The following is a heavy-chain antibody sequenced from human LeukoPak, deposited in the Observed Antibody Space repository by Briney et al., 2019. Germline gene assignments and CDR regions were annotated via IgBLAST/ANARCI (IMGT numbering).Heavy chain of an antibody. CDR3: AKDGGDIVVVPAAMPGDYYYMDV. Sequence: GGSLRLSCAASGFTFSSYGMHWVRQAPGKGLEWVAFIRYDGSNKYYADSMKGRFTISRDNSKNTLYLQMNSLRAEDTAVYYCAKDGGDIVVVPAAMPGDYYYMDVWGKGTTVTISS. V-gene: IGHV3-30*02. D-gene: IGHD2-2*01. CDR1: GFTFSSYG. J-gene: IGHJ6*03. CDR2: IRYDGSNK.